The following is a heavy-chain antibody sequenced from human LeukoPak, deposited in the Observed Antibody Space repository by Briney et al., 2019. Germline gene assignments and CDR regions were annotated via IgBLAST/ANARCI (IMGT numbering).Heavy chain of an antibody. CDR1: GYTFTSYD. CDR2: ANPNSGNT. D-gene: IGHD6-13*01. CDR3: ARGRSGLAAAGTYDF. Sequence: ASVKVSCKASGYTFTSYDINWVRQATGQGLEWMGYANPNSGNTGYAQNFQGRVTITRTTSISTAYMEVSGLRLDDTAVYYCARGRSGLAAAGTYDFWGQGTLITVSS. V-gene: IGHV1-8*03. J-gene: IGHJ4*02.